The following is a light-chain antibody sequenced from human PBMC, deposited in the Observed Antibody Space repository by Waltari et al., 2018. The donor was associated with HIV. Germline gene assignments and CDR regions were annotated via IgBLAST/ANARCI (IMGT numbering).Light chain of an antibody. CDR2: GDD. J-gene: IGLJ1*01. CDR3: AAWDDSLNGYV. Sequence: QSVLTQPPSASGTPGQRVTISSSGSSSNIGSNSVTWYLQLPGTAPTLLIYGDDQRPSGVPDRFSGSKSGTSASLAISGPQSEDEAVYFCAAWDDSLNGYVFGAGTKVTVL. V-gene: IGLV1-44*01. CDR1: SSNIGSNS.